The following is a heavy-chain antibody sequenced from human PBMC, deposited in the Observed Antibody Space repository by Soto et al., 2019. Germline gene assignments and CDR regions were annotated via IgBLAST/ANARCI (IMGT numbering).Heavy chain of an antibody. D-gene: IGHD3-22*01. CDR2: ISYDGSNK. J-gene: IGHJ4*02. Sequence: PGGSLRLSCAASGFTFSSYGMYWVRQAPGKGLEWVAVISYDGSNKYYADSVKGRFTISRDNSKNTLYLQMNSLRAEDTAVYYCAKEPSPRYYDSSDYSWGQGTPVTVSS. V-gene: IGHV3-30*18. CDR1: GFTFSSYG. CDR3: AKEPSPRYYDSSDYS.